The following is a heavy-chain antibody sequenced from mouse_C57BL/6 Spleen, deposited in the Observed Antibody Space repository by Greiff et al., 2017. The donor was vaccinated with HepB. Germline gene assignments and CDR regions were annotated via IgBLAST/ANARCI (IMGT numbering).Heavy chain of an antibody. D-gene: IGHD2-3*01. CDR2: INPGSGGT. CDR1: GYAFTNYL. CDR3: ARGGYDGYYGDAMDY. J-gene: IGHJ4*01. V-gene: IGHV1-54*01. Sequence: VQLQQSGAELVRPGTSVKVSCKASGYAFTNYLIEWVKQRPGQGLEWIGVINPGSGGTNYNEKFKGKATLTADKSSSTAYMQLSSLTSEDSAVYFCARGGYDGYYGDAMDYWGQGTSVTVSS.